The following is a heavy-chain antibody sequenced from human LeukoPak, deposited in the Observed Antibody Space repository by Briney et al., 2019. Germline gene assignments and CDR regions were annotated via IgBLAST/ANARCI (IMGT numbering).Heavy chain of an antibody. CDR2: IRQDGGEK. Sequence: GGSLRLSCAVSGFTFTDYWMNWVRQAPGKGLEWVASIRQDGGEKSYVDSVKGRFTISRDNTKNALYLQINSLRAEDTAVYYCARDGTAAGLYFDLWGQGTLVTVSS. J-gene: IGHJ4*01. CDR1: GFTFTDYW. D-gene: IGHD6-13*01. CDR3: ARDGTAAGLYFDL. V-gene: IGHV3-7*01.